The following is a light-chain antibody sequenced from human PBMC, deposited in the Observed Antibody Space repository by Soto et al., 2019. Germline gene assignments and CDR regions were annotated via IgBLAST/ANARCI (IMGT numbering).Light chain of an antibody. V-gene: IGLV2-8*01. CDR3: SSYAASSNCYFV. CDR2: DVN. Sequence: QSALTQPPSASGSPGQSVTISCTGTSSDVGGYNYVSWYQQYPGRAPKLMIYDVNKRPSGVPDPFSGSKSGNTASLTVAGLQAEDEADYYCSSYAASSNCYFVFGGGTKLTVL. CDR1: SSDVGGYNY. J-gene: IGLJ3*02.